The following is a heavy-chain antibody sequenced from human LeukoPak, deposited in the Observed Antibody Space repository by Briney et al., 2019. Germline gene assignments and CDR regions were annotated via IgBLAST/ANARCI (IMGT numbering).Heavy chain of an antibody. CDR1: GYTFTTYY. J-gene: IGHJ6*03. D-gene: IGHD5-24*01. CDR3: ARSSRDGYNLIDYMDV. Sequence: ASVKVSCKASGYTFTTYYMHWVRQAPGQGLEWMGIINPSGSKTYYAQKFQGRVTMTRDMSTSTVYMELSSLRSEDTAVYYCARSSRDGYNLIDYMDVWGKGTTVTVSS. V-gene: IGHV1-46*01. CDR2: INPSGSKT.